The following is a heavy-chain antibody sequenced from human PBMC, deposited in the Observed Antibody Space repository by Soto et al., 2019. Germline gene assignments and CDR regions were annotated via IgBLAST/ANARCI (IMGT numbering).Heavy chain of an antibody. CDR1: GGTFSSYA. CDR3: AREIVVVPAAPHYCYGMDV. CDR2: IIPIFGTA. V-gene: IGHV1-69*01. J-gene: IGHJ6*02. Sequence: QVQLVQSGAEVKKPGSSVKVSCKASGGTFSSYAISWVRQAPGQGLEWMGGIIPIFGTANYAQKFQGRVTITADESTSTAYMERSSLGSEDTAVYYCAREIVVVPAAPHYCYGMDVWGQGTTVTVSS. D-gene: IGHD2-2*01.